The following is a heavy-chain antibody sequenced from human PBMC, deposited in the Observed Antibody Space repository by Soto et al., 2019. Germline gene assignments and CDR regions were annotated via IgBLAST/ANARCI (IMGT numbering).Heavy chain of an antibody. CDR2: INAGNGNT. J-gene: IGHJ6*03. CDR3: ACNYGSGSNYYYYYMDV. Sequence: ASVKVSCKASGYTFTSYAMHWVRQAPGQRLEWMGWINAGNGNTKYSQKFQGRVTITRDTSASTAYMELSSLRSEDTAVYYCACNYGSGSNYYYYYMDVWGKGTTVTVSS. V-gene: IGHV1-3*01. D-gene: IGHD3-10*01. CDR1: GYTFTSYA.